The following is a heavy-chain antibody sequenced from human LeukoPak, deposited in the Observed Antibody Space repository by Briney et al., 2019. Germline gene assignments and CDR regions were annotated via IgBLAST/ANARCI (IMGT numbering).Heavy chain of an antibody. V-gene: IGHV3-53*05. D-gene: IGHD6-19*01. J-gene: IGHJ4*02. CDR3: AKDRRAVAGPLSY. CDR1: GFTVSNNR. Sequence: GGSLRLSCAASGFTVSNNRLSWVRQAPGMGLEWVSTIYSDGNTYYPDSVKGRFTISRDNSKNTLYLQMNSLRAEDTAVYYCAKDRRAVAGPLSYWGQGTLVTVSS. CDR2: IYSDGNT.